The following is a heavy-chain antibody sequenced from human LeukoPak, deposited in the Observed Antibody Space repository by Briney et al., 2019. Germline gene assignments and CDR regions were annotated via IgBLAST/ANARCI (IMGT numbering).Heavy chain of an antibody. J-gene: IGHJ4*02. V-gene: IGHV1-2*06. CDR1: GYTFTGYY. CDR2: INPNRGGT. Sequence: ASVKVSRKASGYTFTGYYMHWVRQAPGQGLEWMGRINPNRGGTNYAQKFHGRVTITRDTSIRTAAMELSRVRSDDTAVYYCAKGGLRVDYWGQGTLITVSS. CDR3: AKGGLRVDY. D-gene: IGHD5-12*01.